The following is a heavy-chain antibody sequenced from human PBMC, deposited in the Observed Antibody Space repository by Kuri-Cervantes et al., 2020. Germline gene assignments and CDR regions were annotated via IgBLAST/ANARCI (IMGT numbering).Heavy chain of an antibody. CDR1: GYSVNSGYY. CDR3: ARQYYDRGGAFDI. V-gene: IGHV4-38-2*01. CDR2: ISYSGST. D-gene: IGHD3-10*02. J-gene: IGHJ3*02. Sequence: SQTLSLTCAVSGYSVNSGYYCTWIRQPPGKGLEWIGSISYSGSTYYNPSLKSRVTISADTSKNQFSLKLSSVTAADTAVYYCARQYYDRGGAFDIWGQGTMVTVSS.